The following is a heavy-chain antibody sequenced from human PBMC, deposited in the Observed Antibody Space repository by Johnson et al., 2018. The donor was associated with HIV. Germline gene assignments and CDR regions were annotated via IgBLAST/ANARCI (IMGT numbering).Heavy chain of an antibody. V-gene: IGHV3-30-3*01. Sequence: QVQLVESGGGLVKPGGSLRLSCAASGFTFSSSAMHWVRQAPGKGLEWVAVISYDGSNNYYADSGKGRFTISRDNSKNTLYLRMNSLRAEETALYYCACLVGTTGRNDGFDIWGQGTMVTVSS. CDR2: ISYDGSNN. CDR1: GFTFSSSA. J-gene: IGHJ3*02. D-gene: IGHD1-26*01. CDR3: ACLVGTTGRNDGFDI.